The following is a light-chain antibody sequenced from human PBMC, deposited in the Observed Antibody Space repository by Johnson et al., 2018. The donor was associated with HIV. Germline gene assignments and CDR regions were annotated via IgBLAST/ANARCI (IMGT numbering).Light chain of an antibody. V-gene: IGLV1-51*02. CDR2: ENN. CDR3: GTGDSSLSAGNV. Sequence: QSVLTQPPSVSAAPGQKVTISCSGSSSNIGNNYVSWYQQLPGTAPKLLIYENNKRPSGIPDRFSGSKSGTSATLGITGLQTGDEADYYCGTGDSSLSAGNVCGTGTKVTVL. CDR1: SSNIGNNY. J-gene: IGLJ1*01.